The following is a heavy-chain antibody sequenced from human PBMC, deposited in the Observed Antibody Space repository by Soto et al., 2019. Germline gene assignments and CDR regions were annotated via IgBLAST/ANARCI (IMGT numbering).Heavy chain of an antibody. CDR1: GFTFSSYS. D-gene: IGHD6-13*01. CDR2: ISSSSSYI. V-gene: IGHV3-21*01. CDR3: ARDEDGIAAAGLDY. J-gene: IGHJ4*02. Sequence: GGSLRLSCAASGFTFSSYSMNWVRQAPGKGLEWVSSISSSSSYIYYADSVKGRFTISRDNAKNSLYLQMNSLRAEDTAVYYCARDEDGIAAAGLDYWGQVTLVTVSS.